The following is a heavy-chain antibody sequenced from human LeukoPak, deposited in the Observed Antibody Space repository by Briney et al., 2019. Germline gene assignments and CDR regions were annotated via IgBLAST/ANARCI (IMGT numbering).Heavy chain of an antibody. D-gene: IGHD3-22*01. J-gene: IGHJ4*02. CDR3: TKDLNYYDSSGYKPDY. CDR2: ISGSGGST. CDR1: GFTFSSYA. Sequence: GGSQRLSCAASGFTFSSYAMSWVRQAPGKGLEWVSAISGSGGSTYYADSVKGRFTISRDNSKNRLYLQMNSLRAEDTAVYYCTKDLNYYDSSGYKPDYWGQGTLVTVSS. V-gene: IGHV3-23*01.